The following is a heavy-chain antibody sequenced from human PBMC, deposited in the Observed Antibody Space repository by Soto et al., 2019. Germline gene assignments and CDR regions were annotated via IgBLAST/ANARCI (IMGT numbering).Heavy chain of an antibody. CDR1: GYTFTSYE. CDR3: ARNPMVSSGYFEH. J-gene: IGHJ1*01. CDR2: ISPYNANT. Sequence: ASVKVSCKASGYTFTSYEISWVRQAPGQGLEWMGWISPYNANTNYAQKVQDRVTMTTDTSTSTAYMELRSLRSDDTAVYYCARNPMVSSGYFEHWGQGTLVTVSS. V-gene: IGHV1-18*01. D-gene: IGHD2-8*01.